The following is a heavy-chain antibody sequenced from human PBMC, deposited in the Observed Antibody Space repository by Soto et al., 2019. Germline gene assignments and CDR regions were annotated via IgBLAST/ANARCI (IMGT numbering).Heavy chain of an antibody. V-gene: IGHV3-23*01. CDR1: GFTFSSYA. Sequence: GGSLRLSCAASGFTFSSYAMSWVRQAPGKGLEWVSAISGSGGSTYYADSVKGRFTISRDNSKNTLYLQMNSMRAEDTAVYYCAKVVVVVAATAPNWFDLWGQGTLVTVSS. D-gene: IGHD2-15*01. J-gene: IGHJ5*02. CDR2: ISGSGGST. CDR3: AKVVVVVAATAPNWFDL.